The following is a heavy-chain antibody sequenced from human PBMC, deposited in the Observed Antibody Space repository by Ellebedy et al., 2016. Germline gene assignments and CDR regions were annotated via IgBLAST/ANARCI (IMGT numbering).Heavy chain of an antibody. CDR3: VKDPGADNWYFHV. CDR1: GFIFSKYG. J-gene: IGHJ2*01. Sequence: GGSLRLSXSASGFIFSKYGIHWVRQAPRKGLEYVSTISRDGGSTYYADSVKGRFTISRDNSKNTLDLQLSSLRPEDTAVYYCVKDPGADNWYFHVWGRGTLVTVSS. D-gene: IGHD2-15*01. V-gene: IGHV3-64D*06. CDR2: ISRDGGST.